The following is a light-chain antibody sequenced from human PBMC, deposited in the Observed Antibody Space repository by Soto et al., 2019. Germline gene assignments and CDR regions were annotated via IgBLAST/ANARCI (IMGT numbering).Light chain of an antibody. CDR2: SNN. CDR3: CSYAGDYMFV. V-gene: IGLV1-44*01. J-gene: IGLJ1*01. CDR1: SSNIGSNT. Sequence: QSVLTQPPSASGTPGQRVTISCSGSSSNIGSNTVNWYQQLPGTAPKLLIYSNNQRPSGVPDRFSGSKSGTSASLAISGLQSEDEGDYYWCSYAGDYMFVFGTGTKLTVL.